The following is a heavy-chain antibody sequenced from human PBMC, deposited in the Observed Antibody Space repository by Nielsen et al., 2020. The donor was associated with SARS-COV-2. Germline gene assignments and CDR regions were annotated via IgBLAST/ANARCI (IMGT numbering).Heavy chain of an antibody. D-gene: IGHD4-17*01. V-gene: IGHV1-18*01. Sequence: ASVKVSCKASGYTFNRFDISWVRQAPGQGLEWMGLISVLKSETNYAQKFRGRVSMTTDTSTNTAYMELGSLRSDDTAMYYCANSFHDYGDWFDSWGQGTLVTVSS. CDR3: ANSFHDYGDWFDS. J-gene: IGHJ5*01. CDR1: GYTFNRFD. CDR2: ISVLKSET.